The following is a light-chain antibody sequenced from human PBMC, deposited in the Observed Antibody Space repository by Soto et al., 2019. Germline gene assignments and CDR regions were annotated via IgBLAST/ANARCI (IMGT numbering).Light chain of an antibody. Sequence: DIQMTQSPSSVSASGGDRVTITCRASQGISSWLALYQQKPGKAPKLLIYAASSLQSGIPSRFSGSGSGTDLTLTIRRLQPEDFATYYCHQANSFLPITFGQGTRLEIK. CDR3: HQANSFLPIT. CDR2: AAS. V-gene: IGKV1-12*01. CDR1: QGISSW. J-gene: IGKJ5*01.